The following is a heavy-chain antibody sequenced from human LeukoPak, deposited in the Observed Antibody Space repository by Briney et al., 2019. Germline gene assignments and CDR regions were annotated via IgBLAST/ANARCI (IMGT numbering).Heavy chain of an antibody. CDR3: ARGGEGAFDI. V-gene: IGHV3-7*01. CDR2: IKQDGSEK. CDR1: GFTFSSYW. J-gene: IGHJ3*02. Sequence: GGSLRLSCATSGFTFSSYWMSWVRQAPVKGLEWVANIKQDGSEKYYVDSVRGRFTISRDNAKNSLYLQMNSLRAEDTAVYYCARGGEGAFDIWGQGTMVTVSS.